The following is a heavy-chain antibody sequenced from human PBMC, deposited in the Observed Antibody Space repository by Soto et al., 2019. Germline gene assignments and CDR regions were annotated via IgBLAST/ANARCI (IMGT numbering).Heavy chain of an antibody. CDR3: VRGGWYHTY. D-gene: IGHD2-15*01. J-gene: IGHJ4*02. CDR1: GDPVSGYY. Sequence: SETLSLTCTVSGDPVSGYYWSWIRQPPGKGLEWIGYIYYRGNTNYNSSLKSRVTISVDTSKSQFSLKLSSVTPTDTAVYYCVRGGWYHTYWGQGTLVTVSS. V-gene: IGHV4-59*02. CDR2: IYYRGNT.